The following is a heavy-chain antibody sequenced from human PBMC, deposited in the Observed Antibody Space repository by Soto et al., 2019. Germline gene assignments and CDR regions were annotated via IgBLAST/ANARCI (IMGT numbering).Heavy chain of an antibody. D-gene: IGHD2-2*02. CDR1: GYTFTSYG. J-gene: IGHJ4*02. Sequence: QVQLVQSGAEVKKPGASVKVSCKATGYTFTSYGISWVRQAPGQGLEWMGWISAYNGNTNYAQKLQGRVTMTTDTSTSTAYMELRSLRSDDPAVYYCARDSRYCSSTRCYSDPRSSGYWGQGTLVTVSS. V-gene: IGHV1-18*04. CDR3: ARDSRYCSSTRCYSDPRSSGY. CDR2: ISAYNGNT.